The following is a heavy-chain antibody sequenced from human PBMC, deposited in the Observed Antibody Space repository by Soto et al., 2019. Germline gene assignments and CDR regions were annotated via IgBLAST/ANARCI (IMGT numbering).Heavy chain of an antibody. Sequence: QVQLVQSGAEVKKPGSSVKVSCKASGGTFSSYAISWVRQAPGQGLEWMGGIIPIFGTANYAQKFQGRVTITADESTSTAYMELSSLRAEDTAVYYCARDVPRWLRYRYYYYGMDVWGQGTTVTVSS. CDR2: IIPIFGTA. CDR1: GGTFSSYA. V-gene: IGHV1-69*12. CDR3: ARDVPRWLRYRYYYYGMDV. J-gene: IGHJ6*02. D-gene: IGHD5-12*01.